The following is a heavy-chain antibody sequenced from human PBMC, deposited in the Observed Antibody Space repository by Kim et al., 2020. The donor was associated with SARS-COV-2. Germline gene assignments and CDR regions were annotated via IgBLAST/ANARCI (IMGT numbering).Heavy chain of an antibody. J-gene: IGHJ4*02. CDR3: AKDMRYSSSSFDY. Sequence: GGSLRLSCAASGFTFDDYAMHWVRQAPGKGLEWVSGISWNSGSICYADSVKGRFTISRDNAKNSLYLQMNSLRAEDTALDYCAKDMRYSSSSFDYWGQGT. CDR2: ISWNSGSI. D-gene: IGHD6-6*01. V-gene: IGHV3-9*01. CDR1: GFTFDDYA.